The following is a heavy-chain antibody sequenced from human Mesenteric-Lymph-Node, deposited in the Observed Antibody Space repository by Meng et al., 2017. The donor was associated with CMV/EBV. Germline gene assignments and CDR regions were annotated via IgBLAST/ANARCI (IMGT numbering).Heavy chain of an antibody. CDR1: GGSIISNYQ. Sequence: SETLSLTCAVSGGSIISNYQWGWIRQPPGKGLEWIGSIYHLGGTLYNQSLKSRVTISVDTSKNQFSLKLSSVTAADTAVYYCARSIVVVPAASYYYYGMDVWGQGTTVTVSS. CDR3: ARSIVVVPAASYYYYGMDV. V-gene: IGHV4-38-2*01. J-gene: IGHJ6*02. CDR2: IYHLGGT. D-gene: IGHD2-2*01.